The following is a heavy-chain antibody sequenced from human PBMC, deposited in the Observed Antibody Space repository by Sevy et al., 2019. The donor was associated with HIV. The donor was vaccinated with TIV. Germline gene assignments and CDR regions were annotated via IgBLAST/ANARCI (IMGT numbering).Heavy chain of an antibody. V-gene: IGHV3-23*01. J-gene: IGHJ4*02. CDR2: IISSGGTT. CDR3: ALKGTSGSYYDY. D-gene: IGHD1-26*01. CDR1: GFTFSIYA. Sequence: GGSLRLSCAASGFTFSIYAMSWVRQAPEKGLEWVSLIISSGGTTYYADSVKGRFTISRDNSKNTLYLQMNSLRAEDTAVYYCALKGTSGSYYDYWGQGTLVTVSS.